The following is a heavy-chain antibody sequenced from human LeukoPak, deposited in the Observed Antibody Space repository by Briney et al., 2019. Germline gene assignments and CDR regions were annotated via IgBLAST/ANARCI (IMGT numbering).Heavy chain of an antibody. CDR3: AKVGQVDTAMDHYFDY. J-gene: IGHJ4*02. Sequence: GGSLRLSCAASGFTFSSYAMSWVRQVPGKGLEWVSAISGGGGSTYYADSVKGRFIISRDNSKNTLYLQMNSLRAEDTAVYYCAKVGQVDTAMDHYFDYWGQGTLVTVSS. D-gene: IGHD5-18*01. CDR1: GFTFSSYA. V-gene: IGHV3-23*01. CDR2: ISGGGGST.